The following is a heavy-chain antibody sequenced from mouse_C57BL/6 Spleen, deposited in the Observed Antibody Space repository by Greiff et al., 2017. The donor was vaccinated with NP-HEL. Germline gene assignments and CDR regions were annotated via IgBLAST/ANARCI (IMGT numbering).Heavy chain of an antibody. V-gene: IGHV5-4*03. CDR2: ISDGGSYT. Sequence: EVKVEESGGGLVKPGGSLKLSCAASGFTFSSYAMSWVRQTPEKRLEWVATISDGGSYTYYPDNVKGRFTISRDNAKNNLYLQMSHLKSEDTAMYYCATATASGSSYGFAYWGQGTLVTVSA. J-gene: IGHJ3*01. D-gene: IGHD1-1*01. CDR3: ATATASGSSYGFAY. CDR1: GFTFSSYA.